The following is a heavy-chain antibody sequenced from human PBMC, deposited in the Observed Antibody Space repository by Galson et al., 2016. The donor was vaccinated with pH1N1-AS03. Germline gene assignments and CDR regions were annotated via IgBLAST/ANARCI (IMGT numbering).Heavy chain of an antibody. CDR2: ISRSSAYA. CDR3: ARCSGWYGACYFDY. J-gene: IGHJ4*02. V-gene: IGHV3-21*04. Sequence: SLRLSCAASGFTFSNYNMNWVRQSPGKGLEWVSSISRSSAYAYFGGSVQGRFTISRDNAKNALYLNMNSLTDEDTAVYYCARCSGWYGACYFDYWGQGTLVTVSS. D-gene: IGHD6-19*01. CDR1: GFTFSNYN.